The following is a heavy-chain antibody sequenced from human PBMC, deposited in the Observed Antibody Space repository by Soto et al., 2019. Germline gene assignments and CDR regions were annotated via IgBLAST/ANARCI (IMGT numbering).Heavy chain of an antibody. CDR2: IYYSGST. V-gene: IGHV4-30-4*01. CDR3: ARTSSTTWPNFAY. Sequence: QVQLQESGPGLVKPSQTLSLTCTVSGGSISSGDYYWSWIRQPPGKGLEWIGYIYYSGSTYYNPSLKSRVTISVDTSKNQLSLKLSAVTAADTAVYYFARTSSTTWPNFAYGGQGTLVTVSS. D-gene: IGHD4-17*01. CDR1: GGSISSGDYY. J-gene: IGHJ4*02.